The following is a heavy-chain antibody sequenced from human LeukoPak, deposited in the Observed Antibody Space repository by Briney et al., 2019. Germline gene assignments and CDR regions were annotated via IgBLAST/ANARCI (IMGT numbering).Heavy chain of an antibody. CDR2: ISGSGGST. CDR3: AKEWGVDYGLRY. Sequence: PGGSLRLSCAPSGFAFNYAWVSWVRQAPGKGLEWVSVISGSGGSTYYADSVKGRFTISRDNSKNTLYLQMNSLRADDTAVYYCAKEWGVDYGLRYWGQGTLVTVSS. CDR1: GFAFNYAW. D-gene: IGHD4-17*01. V-gene: IGHV3-23*01. J-gene: IGHJ4*02.